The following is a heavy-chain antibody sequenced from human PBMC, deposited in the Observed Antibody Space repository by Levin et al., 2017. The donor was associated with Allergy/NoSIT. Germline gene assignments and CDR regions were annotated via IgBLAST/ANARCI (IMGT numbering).Heavy chain of an antibody. CDR2: ISSSSSYI. V-gene: IGHV3-21*01. Sequence: LSLTCAASGFTFSSYSMNWVRQAPGKGLEWVSSISSSSSYIYYADSVKGRFTISRDNAKNSLYLQMNSLRAEDTAVYYCARDRGGSSWYNYYYYGMDVWGQGTTVTVSS. D-gene: IGHD6-13*01. CDR1: GFTFSSYS. J-gene: IGHJ6*02. CDR3: ARDRGGSSWYNYYYYGMDV.